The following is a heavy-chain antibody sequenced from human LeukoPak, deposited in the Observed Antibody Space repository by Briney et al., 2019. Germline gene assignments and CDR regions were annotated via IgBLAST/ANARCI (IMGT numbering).Heavy chain of an antibody. V-gene: IGHV3-23*01. CDR3: AKDSPVLTY. CDR1: GFIFSSYA. J-gene: IGHJ4*02. Sequence: PAGGSLRLSCAASGFIFSSYAMSWVRQAPGKGLEWVSAISGRGGSTYYADSVKGRFTISRDNSKNTVNLQMNSLRADDTAVYYCAKDSPVLTYWGQGTLVTVSS. CDR2: ISGRGGST.